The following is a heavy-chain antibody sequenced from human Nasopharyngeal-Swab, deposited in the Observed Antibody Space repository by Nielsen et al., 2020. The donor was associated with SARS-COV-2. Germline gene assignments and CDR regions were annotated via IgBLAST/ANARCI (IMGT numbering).Heavy chain of an antibody. CDR1: GYTFTDYY. Sequence: ASVKVSCKVSGYTFTDYYIYWVRQAPGQGLEWMGWINPQSDGTKYAQNSQGWVTLITDTSINTSYIELSSLRSDDTAVYFCERGSEVTLHSAYHNYMDDWGKGTTVTVSS. V-gene: IGHV1-2*04. D-gene: IGHD2/OR15-2a*01. CDR2: INPQSDGT. CDR3: ERGSEVTLHSAYHNYMDD. J-gene: IGHJ6*03.